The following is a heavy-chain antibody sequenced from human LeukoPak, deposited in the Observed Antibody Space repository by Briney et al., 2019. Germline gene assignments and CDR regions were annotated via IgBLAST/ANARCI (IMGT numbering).Heavy chain of an antibody. CDR2: MNPNSGNT. Sequence: ASVKVSCKASGYTFTSYDINWVRQATGQGLEWMGWMNPNSGNTGYAQKFQGRVTMTRNTSISTAYMELSSLRAEDTALYYCAKDRTSGYDVATRGFRYYFDYWGQGTLVTVSS. D-gene: IGHD5-12*01. V-gene: IGHV1-8*01. CDR3: AKDRTSGYDVATRGFRYYFDY. CDR1: GYTFTSYD. J-gene: IGHJ4*02.